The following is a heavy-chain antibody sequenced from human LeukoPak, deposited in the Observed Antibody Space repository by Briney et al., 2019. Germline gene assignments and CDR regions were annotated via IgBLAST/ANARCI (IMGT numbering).Heavy chain of an antibody. CDR1: GYTFTGHY. CDR3: ARVERFGELLSWFDP. J-gene: IGHJ5*02. D-gene: IGHD3-10*01. Sequence: ASVKVSCKASGYTFTGHYMHWARQAPGQGLEWMGWINPNSGGTNYAQKFQGRVTMTRDTSISTAYMELSRLRSDDTAVYYCARVERFGELLSWFDPWGQGTLVTVSS. V-gene: IGHV1-2*02. CDR2: INPNSGGT.